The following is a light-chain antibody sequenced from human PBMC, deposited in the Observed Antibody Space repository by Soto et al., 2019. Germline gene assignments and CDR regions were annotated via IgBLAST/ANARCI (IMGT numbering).Light chain of an antibody. J-gene: IGLJ1*01. Sequence: QSVLTQPPSASGTPGQRVTISCSGSSSNIGSNTVNWCQQLPGTAPKLLIYSNNQRPSGVPDRFSGSKSGTSASLAISGLQSEDEADYYCAAWDDSLNAHYDFGTGTKVTVL. CDR2: SNN. CDR1: SSNIGSNT. V-gene: IGLV1-44*01. CDR3: AAWDDSLNAHYD.